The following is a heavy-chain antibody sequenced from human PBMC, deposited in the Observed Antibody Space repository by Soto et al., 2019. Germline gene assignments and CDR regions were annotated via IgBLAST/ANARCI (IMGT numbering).Heavy chain of an antibody. CDR3: ARARVATEVQFDY. Sequence: QVQLQESGPGLVKPSQTLSLTCTVSGGSISSGGYYWSWIRKHPGKSLEWIGYIYYSGSTYYNPSLKSRVTISVDTSKNQFSLKLSSVTAADTAGYYCARARVATEVQFDYWGQGTLVTVSS. D-gene: IGHD5-12*01. V-gene: IGHV4-31*03. CDR1: GGSISSGGYY. CDR2: IYYSGST. J-gene: IGHJ4*02.